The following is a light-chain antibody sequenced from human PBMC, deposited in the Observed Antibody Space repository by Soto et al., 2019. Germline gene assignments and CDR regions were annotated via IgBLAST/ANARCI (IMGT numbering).Light chain of an antibody. V-gene: IGKV3-20*01. Sequence: EIVMTQYPATLSVSPGERATLSCRASQSISSSYLAWYQQKPGQAPRLLIYGPSSRATGIPDRFSGSGSGTDFTLTINRLEPEDFAVYYCQQYDSSPRTFGQGTKVDIK. CDR2: GPS. J-gene: IGKJ1*01. CDR1: QSISSSY. CDR3: QQYDSSPRT.